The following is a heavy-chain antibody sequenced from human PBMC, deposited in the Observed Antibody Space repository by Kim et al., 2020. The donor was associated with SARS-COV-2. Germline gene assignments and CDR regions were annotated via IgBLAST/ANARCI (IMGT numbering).Heavy chain of an antibody. Sequence: GGSLRLSCSASGFSFSNYAMHWVRQAPGKGLEYVSAIGGNGGSIYYADSVKGRFTISRDNSKNTLYLQMSSLITEDTAVHYCVNLVVAANWGQGTLVTV. CDR1: GFSFSNYA. CDR2: IGGNGGSI. D-gene: IGHD2-8*02. CDR3: VNLVVAAN. J-gene: IGHJ4*02. V-gene: IGHV3-64D*06.